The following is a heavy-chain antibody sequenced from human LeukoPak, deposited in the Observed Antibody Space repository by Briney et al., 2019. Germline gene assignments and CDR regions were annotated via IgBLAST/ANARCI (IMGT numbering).Heavy chain of an antibody. Sequence: GASVKVSCKASGYTFTGYYMHWVRQAPGQGLEWMGWINPNSGGTNYAQKFQGRVTMTRDTSISTAYMELSRLRSDDTAVYYCARVAARARYYYYMDVWGKGTTVTVSS. V-gene: IGHV1-2*02. CDR3: ARVAARARYYYYMDV. CDR1: GYTFTGYY. D-gene: IGHD6-6*01. J-gene: IGHJ6*03. CDR2: INPNSGGT.